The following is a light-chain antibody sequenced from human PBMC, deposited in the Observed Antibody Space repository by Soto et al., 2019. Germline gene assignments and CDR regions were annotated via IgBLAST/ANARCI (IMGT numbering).Light chain of an antibody. CDR2: EVR. J-gene: IGLJ1*01. V-gene: IGLV2-14*01. CDR3: SSYTRSSTYV. CDR1: SGDVGTHNY. Sequence: QSVLTQPASVSGSPGQSITISCTGTSGDVGTHNYVSWYQQHPGKAPKLMIYEVRNRPSGVSNRFSGSKSGNTASLTISGLQAEDEADYYCSSYTRSSTYVFGGGTKVTVL.